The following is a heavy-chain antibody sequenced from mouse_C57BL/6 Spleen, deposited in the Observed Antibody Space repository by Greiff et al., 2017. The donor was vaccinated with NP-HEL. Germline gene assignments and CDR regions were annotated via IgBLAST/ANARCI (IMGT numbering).Heavy chain of an antibody. D-gene: IGHD1-1*01. CDR3: ARRLLTTVVEDYAMDY. CDR2: ISNGGGST. V-gene: IGHV5-12*01. J-gene: IGHJ4*01. CDR1: GFTFSDYY. Sequence: DVMLVESGGGLVQPGGSLKLSCAASGFTFSDYYMYWVRQTPEKRLEWVAYISNGGGSTYYPDTVKGRFTISRDNAKNTLYLQMSRLKSEDTAMYYCARRLLTTVVEDYAMDYWGQGTSVTVSS.